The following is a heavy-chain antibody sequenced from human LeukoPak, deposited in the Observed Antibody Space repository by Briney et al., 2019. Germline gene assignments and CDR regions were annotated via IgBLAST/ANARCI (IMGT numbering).Heavy chain of an antibody. Sequence: PGGSLRLSCAASGFTFSSYAMSWVRQAPGKGLEWVSAISGSGGSTYYADSVKGRFTISRDNSKNTLYLQMNSLRAEDTAVYYCAKGEAYYYDSSGYFDHWGQGTLVTVSS. CDR2: ISGSGGST. J-gene: IGHJ4*02. CDR1: GFTFSSYA. CDR3: AKGEAYYYDSSGYFDH. D-gene: IGHD3-22*01. V-gene: IGHV3-23*01.